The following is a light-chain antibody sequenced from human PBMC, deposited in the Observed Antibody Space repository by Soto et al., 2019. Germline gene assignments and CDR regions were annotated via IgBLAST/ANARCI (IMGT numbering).Light chain of an antibody. V-gene: IGKV3-20*01. J-gene: IGKJ2*01. CDR2: GSS. CDR1: QTVSNNY. Sequence: EVVLTQAPGTLSLSPGERATLSCRASQTVSNNYLAWYQHKPGQSPKLRIFGSSDRATGIPDRFSGRGSGTDFTLTISRLEPEDFAVYYCQQYGSSPPYTFGQGTKLEIK. CDR3: QQYGSSPPYT.